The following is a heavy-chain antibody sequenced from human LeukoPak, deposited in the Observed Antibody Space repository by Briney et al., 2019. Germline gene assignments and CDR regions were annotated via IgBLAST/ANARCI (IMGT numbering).Heavy chain of an antibody. CDR1: GGTFSSYD. CDR2: IIPILGIA. D-gene: IGHD6-19*01. J-gene: IGHJ4*02. Sequence: GASVKVSCKASGGTFSSYDISWVRQAPGQGLEWMGRIIPILGIANYAQKFQGRVTITADKSTSTAYMELSSLRSEDTAVYYCARDSSGRSAFDYWGQGTLVTVSS. CDR3: ARDSSGRSAFDY. V-gene: IGHV1-69*04.